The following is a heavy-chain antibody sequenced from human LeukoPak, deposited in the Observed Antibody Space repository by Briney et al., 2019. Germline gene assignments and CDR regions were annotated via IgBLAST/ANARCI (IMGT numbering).Heavy chain of an antibody. J-gene: IGHJ3*02. D-gene: IGHD3-22*01. CDR3: ARDVINELYSMIVPRGAFDI. CDR2: IYSGGST. V-gene: IGHV3-66*01. Sequence: PGGSLRLSCAASGFTVSSNFMSWVRQAPGRGLEWVSLIYSGGSTYYADSVKGRFTISRDNVKNMLYLQMNSLRAEDTAVYYCARDVINELYSMIVPRGAFDIWGQGTMVTVSS. CDR1: GFTVSSNF.